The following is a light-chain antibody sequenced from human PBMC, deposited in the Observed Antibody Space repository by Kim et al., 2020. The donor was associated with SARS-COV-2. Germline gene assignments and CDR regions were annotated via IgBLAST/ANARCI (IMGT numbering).Light chain of an antibody. Sequence: VSPGQTASITCSGDKLGDKYACWYQQKPGQSPVLVIYQDSKRPSGIPERFSGSNSENTATLTISGTQAMDEADYYCQAWDSSTGVFGGGTQLTVL. CDR1: KLGDKY. CDR3: QAWDSSTGV. V-gene: IGLV3-1*01. J-gene: IGLJ3*02. CDR2: QDS.